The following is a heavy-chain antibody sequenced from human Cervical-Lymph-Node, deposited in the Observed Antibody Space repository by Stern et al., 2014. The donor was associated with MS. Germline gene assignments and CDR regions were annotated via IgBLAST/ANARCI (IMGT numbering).Heavy chain of an antibody. J-gene: IGHJ6*02. CDR2: IYYSGST. D-gene: IGHD4-17*01. CDR3: PRAHYGDYPFYYYGMDV. V-gene: IGHV4-30-4*01. CDR1: GGSISSNNSY. Sequence: QVQLQESGPGLVKPSQTLSLTCTVSGGSISSNNSYWSWIRQPPGKGLEWIAYIYYSGSTYYNPSLKSRVTLSVDTSTNQFSLRLSSVTAADTAVYYCPRAHYGDYPFYYYGMDVWGQGTTVTVSS.